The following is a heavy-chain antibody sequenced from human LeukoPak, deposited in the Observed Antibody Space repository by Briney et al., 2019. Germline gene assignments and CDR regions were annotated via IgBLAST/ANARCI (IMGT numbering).Heavy chain of an antibody. CDR2: INPDGTEK. V-gene: IGHV3-7*01. D-gene: IGHD5-12*01. J-gene: IGHJ4*02. CDR3: ASGYSGYLYFDY. Sequence: GGSLRLSCAASRLTFSRYWMTWVRQAPGKGLEWVGNINPDGTEKYYVDSVKGRFTISRDNAKNSLCLQMNSLRAEDTAVYYCASGYSGYLYFDYWGQGTLVTVSS. CDR1: RLTFSRYW.